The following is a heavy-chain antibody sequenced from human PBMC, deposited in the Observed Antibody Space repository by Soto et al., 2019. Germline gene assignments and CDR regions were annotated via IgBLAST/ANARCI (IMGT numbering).Heavy chain of an antibody. CDR2: ISYDGSNK. CDR3: AKDDITIFGVVITMGY. D-gene: IGHD3-3*01. CDR1: GFTFSSYA. Sequence: QVQLVESGGGVVQPGRSLRLSCAASGFTFSSYAMHWVRQAPGKGLEWVAVISYDGSNKYYADSVKGRFTISRDNSKNTLYLQMNSLRAEDTAVYYCAKDDITIFGVVITMGYWGQGTLVTVSS. J-gene: IGHJ4*02. V-gene: IGHV3-30*04.